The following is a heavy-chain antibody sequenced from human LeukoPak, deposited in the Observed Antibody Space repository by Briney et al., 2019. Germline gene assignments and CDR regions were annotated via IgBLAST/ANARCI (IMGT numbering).Heavy chain of an antibody. Sequence: PSETLSLTCTVSGGSISSYYWSWSRQPPGKGLGWIGYIYYSGSTNYNPSLKSRVTISVDTSKNQFSLKLSSVTPEDTAVYYCARTGDSGYSYDDAFDIWGQGTMVTVSS. J-gene: IGHJ3*02. CDR3: ARTGDSGYSYDDAFDI. V-gene: IGHV4-59*12. D-gene: IGHD5-18*01. CDR1: GGSISSYY. CDR2: IYYSGST.